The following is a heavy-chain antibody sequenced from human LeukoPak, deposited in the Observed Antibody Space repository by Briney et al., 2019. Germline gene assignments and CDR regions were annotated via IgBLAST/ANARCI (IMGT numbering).Heavy chain of an antibody. CDR2: INTNTGNP. CDR1: GYTFTSYA. D-gene: IGHD6-13*01. V-gene: IGHV7-4-1*02. J-gene: IGHJ1*01. Sequence: GASVKVSCKASGYTFTSYAMNWVRQAPGQGLEWMGWINTNTGNPTYAQGFTGRFVFSLDTSVSTAYLQISSLKAEDTAVYYCARLASSSSYLDFQHWGQGTLVTVSS. CDR3: ARLASSSSYLDFQH.